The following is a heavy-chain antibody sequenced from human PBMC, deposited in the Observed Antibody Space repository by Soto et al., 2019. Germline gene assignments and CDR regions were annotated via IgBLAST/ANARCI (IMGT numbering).Heavy chain of an antibody. D-gene: IGHD2-21*02. CDR3: ARDGGDSPWTVGMDV. J-gene: IGHJ6*02. Sequence: QVQLQESGPGLVKPSETLSLTCTVSGGSISSYYWSWIRQPPGKGLEWVGYIYYSGSTNYNPSLKSRVTISVDTSKNQFSLKLSSVTAADTAVYYCARDGGDSPWTVGMDVWGQGTTVTVSS. CDR1: GGSISSYY. CDR2: IYYSGST. V-gene: IGHV4-59*01.